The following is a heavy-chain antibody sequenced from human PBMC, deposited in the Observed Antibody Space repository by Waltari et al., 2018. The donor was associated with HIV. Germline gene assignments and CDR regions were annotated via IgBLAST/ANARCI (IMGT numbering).Heavy chain of an antibody. CDR1: GFTFSSYG. Sequence: QEQLVESGGGVVKPGRSLRLSCAASGFTFSSYGMHWVRRAPGKGLEWVTVIWYDGTNKYYADSVKGRFTISRDNSKNTLYLQMNSLRAEDTAVYYCARDERTDWYFDLWGRGTLVTVSS. CDR3: ARDERTDWYFDL. CDR2: IWYDGTNK. J-gene: IGHJ2*01. V-gene: IGHV3-33*01.